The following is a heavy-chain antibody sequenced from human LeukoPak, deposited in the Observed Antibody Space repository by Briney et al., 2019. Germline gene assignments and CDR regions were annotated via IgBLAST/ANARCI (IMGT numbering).Heavy chain of an antibody. V-gene: IGHV3-23*01. CDR2: ISGSDGST. CDR3: ARDLTMVRGVIWFDP. D-gene: IGHD3-10*01. CDR1: GFTFSIYD. Sequence: GGSLRLSCAASGFTFSIYDMSWVRQAPGKGPEWVSAISGSDGSTYYADSVKGRFTISRDNSKNTLSLQMNSLRAEDTAVYYCARDLTMVRGVIWFDPWGQGTLVTVSS. J-gene: IGHJ5*02.